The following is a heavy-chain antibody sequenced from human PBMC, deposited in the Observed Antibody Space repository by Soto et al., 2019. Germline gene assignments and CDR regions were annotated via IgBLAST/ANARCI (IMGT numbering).Heavy chain of an antibody. J-gene: IGHJ4*02. V-gene: IGHV3-30-3*01. D-gene: IGHD6-13*01. CDR1: GFTFSSFG. Sequence: QVQLVESGGGVVQPGRSLRLSCAASGFTFSSFGIHWVRQAPGKGLEWVAVISDVGGAKYTDSVKGRFTISRVTSKDTLYLQMDSLRTEDTAVYYCARDRGWGGAAVPAYWGQGTLVTVSS. CDR3: ARDRGWGGAAVPAY. CDR2: ISDVGGAK.